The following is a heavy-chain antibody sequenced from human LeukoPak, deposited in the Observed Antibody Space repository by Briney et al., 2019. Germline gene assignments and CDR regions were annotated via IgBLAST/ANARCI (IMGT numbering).Heavy chain of an antibody. CDR2: IKQDGSEK. Sequence: GGSLRLSCAASGFTFSSYWMSWVRQAPGKGLEWVANIKQDGSEKYYVDSVKGRFTISRDNAKNSLYLQMNSLRAEDTAVYYCAKDRNYYDSSGYFLFDYWGQGTLVTVSS. CDR3: AKDRNYYDSSGYFLFDY. V-gene: IGHV3-7*01. CDR1: GFTFSSYW. D-gene: IGHD3-22*01. J-gene: IGHJ4*02.